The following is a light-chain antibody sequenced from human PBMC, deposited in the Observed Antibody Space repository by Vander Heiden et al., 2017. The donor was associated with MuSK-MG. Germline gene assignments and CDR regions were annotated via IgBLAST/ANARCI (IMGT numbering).Light chain of an antibody. V-gene: IGKV3-11*01. CDR2: DAS. Sequence: EVVLTQSPATLSLSPGERATLSCRASQSVSTYVAWYQHKPGQAPRLLIYDASNSATGIPARFSGSGFGTDFTLTISSLEPEDCAVYYCHQRSNWPQTFGQGTKLEIK. J-gene: IGKJ2*01. CDR3: HQRSNWPQT. CDR1: QSVSTY.